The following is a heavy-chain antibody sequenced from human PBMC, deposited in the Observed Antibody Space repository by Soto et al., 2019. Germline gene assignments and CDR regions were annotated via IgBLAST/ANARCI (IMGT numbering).Heavy chain of an antibody. V-gene: IGHV1-69*13. CDR1: GYTLSELS. D-gene: IGHD2-8*01. J-gene: IGHJ6*02. Sequence: GASVKVSCKVSGYTLSELSMHWVRQAPGQGLEWMGGIIPIFGTANYAQKFQGRVTITADESTSTAYMELSSLRSEDTAVYYCAYCSNGVCLGYGMDVWGQGTTVTVSS. CDR2: IIPIFGTA. CDR3: AYCSNGVCLGYGMDV.